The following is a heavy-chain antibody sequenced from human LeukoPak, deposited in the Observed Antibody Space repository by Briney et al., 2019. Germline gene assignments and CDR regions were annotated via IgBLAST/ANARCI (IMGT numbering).Heavy chain of an antibody. CDR1: GFTFSSYA. V-gene: IGHV3-30*02. CDR3: AKEGITIFQH. D-gene: IGHD3-3*01. Sequence: GGSLRLSCAASGFTFSSYAMSWVRQAPGKGLEWVAFIRYDGSNKYYADSVKGRFTISRDNSKNTLYLQMNSLRAEDTAVYYCAKEGITIFQHWGQGTLVTVSS. J-gene: IGHJ1*01. CDR2: IRYDGSNK.